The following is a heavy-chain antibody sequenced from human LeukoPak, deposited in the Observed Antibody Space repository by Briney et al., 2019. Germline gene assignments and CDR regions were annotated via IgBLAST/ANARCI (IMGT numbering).Heavy chain of an antibody. V-gene: IGHV1-69*06. J-gene: IGHJ3*02. Sequence: GASVKVSCKASGGTFNNYPITWVRQAPGQGLEWMGRIIPIFGTATYAQKFQGRVTITADKSTSTAYMELSSLRPEDTAVYYCARDRTAVQYYDSSGYYKAFDMWGQGTMVTVSS. CDR2: IIPIFGTA. D-gene: IGHD3-22*01. CDR3: ARDRTAVQYYDSSGYYKAFDM. CDR1: GGTFNNYP.